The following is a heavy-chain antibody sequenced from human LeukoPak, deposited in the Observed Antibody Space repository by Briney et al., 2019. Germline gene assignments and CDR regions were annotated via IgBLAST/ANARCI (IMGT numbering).Heavy chain of an antibody. J-gene: IGHJ4*02. Sequence: PGGSLRLSCEDSGFTFRSYEMNWVRQAPGKGLEWIAYLSSSGSASHYAASVKGRFTIAGDNAKNSVSLEMNSLRADDTAVYYCARSARLMKGVVEVTALDDWGQGTLVTVSS. V-gene: IGHV3-48*03. CDR1: GFTFRSYE. CDR2: LSSSGSAS. D-gene: IGHD3-3*01. CDR3: ARSARLMKGVVEVTALDD.